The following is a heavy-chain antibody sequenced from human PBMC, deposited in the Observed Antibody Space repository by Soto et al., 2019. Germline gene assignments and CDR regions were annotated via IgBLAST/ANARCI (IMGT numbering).Heavy chain of an antibody. D-gene: IGHD3-9*01. CDR2: ISSSSSYI. CDR3: ARIRTSRILTGYFDY. V-gene: IGHV3-21*01. CDR1: GFTFSSYS. J-gene: IGHJ4*02. Sequence: GGSLRLSCAASGFTFSSYSMNWVRQAPGKGLEWVSSISSSSSYIYYADSVKGRFTISRDNAKNSLYLQMNSLRAEDTAVYYCARIRTSRILTGYFDYWGQGTLVTVSS.